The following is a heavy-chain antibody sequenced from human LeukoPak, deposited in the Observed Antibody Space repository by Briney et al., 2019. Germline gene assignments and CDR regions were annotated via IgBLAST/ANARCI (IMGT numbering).Heavy chain of an antibody. Sequence: GGSLRLSCAASGFKFDDYGMSWVRQAPGKGLEWVSGISWNGGNTGYADSVKGRFTISRDNAKNSLFLQVNSLRADDTAFYYCAREGICCVNGVCYLDYWGQGTLVTVSS. D-gene: IGHD2-8*01. CDR2: ISWNGGNT. CDR3: AREGICCVNGVCYLDY. CDR1: GFKFDDYG. J-gene: IGHJ4*02. V-gene: IGHV3-20*04.